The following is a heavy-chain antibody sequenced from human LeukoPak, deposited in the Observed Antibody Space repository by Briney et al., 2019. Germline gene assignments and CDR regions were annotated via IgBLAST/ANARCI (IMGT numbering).Heavy chain of an antibody. CDR1: GFTLSSYA. V-gene: IGHV3-23*01. CDR3: AKAPVTTCRGAYCYPFDY. J-gene: IGHJ4*02. Sequence: GGSLRLSCAASGFTLSSYAMSWVRQAPGKGLEWVSAISDSGNTYHADSVKGRFTISRDSSKNTLLLQMNRLRPEDAAVYYCAKAPVTTCRGAYCYPFDYWGQGTLVTASS. CDR2: ISDSGNT. D-gene: IGHD2-21*01.